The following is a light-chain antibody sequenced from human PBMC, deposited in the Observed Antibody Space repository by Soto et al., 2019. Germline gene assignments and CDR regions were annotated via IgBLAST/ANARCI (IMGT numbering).Light chain of an antibody. CDR2: GAS. Sequence: EIVVTQSPATLSVSPGERATLSCRASQSVYSNLAWYQQKPGQAPRLLIYGASTRATGIPARFSGSGSGTEFTLTISSLHSEDFAVYYCQQYNNWPPYTFGQGTKLEIK. CDR1: QSVYSN. J-gene: IGKJ2*01. CDR3: QQYNNWPPYT. V-gene: IGKV3-15*01.